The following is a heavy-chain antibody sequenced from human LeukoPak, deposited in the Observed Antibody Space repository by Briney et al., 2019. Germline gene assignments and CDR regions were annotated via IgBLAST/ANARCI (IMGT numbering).Heavy chain of an antibody. V-gene: IGHV1-2*02. CDR2: INLNSGGT. CDR1: GYTFTGYY. D-gene: IGHD3-10*01. CDR3: ARVWVRGLTIGSGYYGMDV. J-gene: IGHJ6*02. Sequence: ASVKVSCKASGYTFTGYYMHWVRHAPGQGLEWMGWINLNSGGTNYAQKFQGRVTMTRDTSISTAYMELSRLRSDDTAVYYCARVWVRGLTIGSGYYGMDVWGQGTTVTVSS.